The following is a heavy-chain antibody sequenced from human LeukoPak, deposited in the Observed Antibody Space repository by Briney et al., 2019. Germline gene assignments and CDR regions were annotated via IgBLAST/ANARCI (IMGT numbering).Heavy chain of an antibody. J-gene: IGHJ4*02. CDR1: GFTFRSYG. CDR2: ISYDGSNE. Sequence: GGSLRLSCAASGFTFRSYGMHWVRQAPGKGLEWVAIISYDGSNEYYADSVKGRFTISRDNSKNTLYLQMNSLRAEDTAVYYCAKDLLEVTYYFDYWGQGTLVTVSS. CDR3: AKDLLEVTYYFDY. D-gene: IGHD3-3*01. V-gene: IGHV3-30*18.